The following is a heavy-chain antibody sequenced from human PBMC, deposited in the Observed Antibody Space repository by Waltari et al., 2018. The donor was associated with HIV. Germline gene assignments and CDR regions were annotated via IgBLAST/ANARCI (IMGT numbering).Heavy chain of an antibody. CDR3: ATTHGSGAYDNDLDY. CDR1: GFTFSFYW. D-gene: IGHD3-10*01. J-gene: IGHJ4*02. CDR2: INQAGTER. Sequence: EVKLEESGGGWVQPGGSLTLTCEASGFTFSFYWLSWVRQAPGKGLEWVANINQAGTERHYVDSVRGRFTISRDNGKTSLFLQMNSLSVEDTAVYYCATTHGSGAYDNDLDYWGQGTLV. V-gene: IGHV3-7*01.